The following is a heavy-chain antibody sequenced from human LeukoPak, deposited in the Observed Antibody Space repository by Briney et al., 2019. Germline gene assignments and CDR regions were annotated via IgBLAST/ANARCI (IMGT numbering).Heavy chain of an antibody. Sequence: SETLSLTCTVSGGSISSYYWSWIRQPPGKGLEWIGYIYYSGSTNYNPSLKSRVTISVDTSKNQFSLKLSSVTAADTAVYYCARSLNDYVWGIDYWGQGTLVTVSS. J-gene: IGHJ4*02. CDR2: IYYSGST. CDR1: GGSISSYY. CDR3: ARSLNDYVWGIDY. V-gene: IGHV4-59*01. D-gene: IGHD3-16*01.